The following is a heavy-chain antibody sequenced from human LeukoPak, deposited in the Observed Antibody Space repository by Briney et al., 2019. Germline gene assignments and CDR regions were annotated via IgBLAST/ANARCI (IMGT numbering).Heavy chain of an antibody. Sequence: SETQSLTCAVYGVSFSGYYWSWIRRPPGKGLVSSGEIHHSGSTNYNPSLKSRVPISVDTSKNQSSLRLSSVTAAGTAVYYCARFSVSLELPGEGAFDIWGQGTMVTVSS. CDR1: GVSFSGYY. CDR2: IHHSGST. D-gene: IGHD1-26*01. CDR3: ARFSVSLELPGEGAFDI. J-gene: IGHJ3*02. V-gene: IGHV4-34*01.